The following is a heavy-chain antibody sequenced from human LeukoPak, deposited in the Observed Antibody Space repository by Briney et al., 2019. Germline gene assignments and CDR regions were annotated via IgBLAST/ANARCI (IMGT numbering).Heavy chain of an antibody. V-gene: IGHV1-2*04. CDR2: INPNSGGT. CDR3: ARAGDSSGYYYYFDY. CDR1: GYTFTGYY. J-gene: IGHJ4*02. D-gene: IGHD3-22*01. Sequence: ASVKVSCKASGYTFTGYYMHWVRQAPGQGLGWMGWINPNSGGTNYAQKFQGWVTMTRDTSISTAYMELSRLRSDDTAVYYCARAGDSSGYYYYFDYWGQGTLVTVSS.